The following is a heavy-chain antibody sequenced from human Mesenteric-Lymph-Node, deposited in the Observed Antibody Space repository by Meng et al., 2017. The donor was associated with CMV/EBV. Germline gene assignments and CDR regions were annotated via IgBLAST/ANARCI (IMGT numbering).Heavy chain of an antibody. CDR1: GFTFSSYG. D-gene: IGHD1-26*01. V-gene: IGHV3-30*02. CDR3: AKGDSGSYYGRR. CDR2: IRYDGSNK. J-gene: IGHJ4*02. Sequence: GESLKISCAASGFTFSSYGMHWVRQAPGKGLEWVAFIRYDGSNKYYADSVKGRFTISRDNSKNTLYLQMNSLRAEDTAVYYCAKGDSGSYYGRRWGQGTLVTVSS.